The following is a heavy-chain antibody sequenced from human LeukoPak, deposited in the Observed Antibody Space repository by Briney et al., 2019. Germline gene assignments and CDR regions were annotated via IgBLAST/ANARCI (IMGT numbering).Heavy chain of an antibody. D-gene: IGHD3-10*01. J-gene: IGHJ3*01. CDR1: GFTFSSYG. CDR3: AREGSGRTAYNDGLDV. V-gene: IGHV3-30*03. Sequence: PGGSLRLSCAASGFTFSSYGMHWVRQAPGKGLEWVAVISYDGSNKYYADSVKGRFTISRDNSKNTLYLQLNSLRAEDTAVYYCAREGSGRTAYNDGLDVWGQGTMVTVSS. CDR2: ISYDGSNK.